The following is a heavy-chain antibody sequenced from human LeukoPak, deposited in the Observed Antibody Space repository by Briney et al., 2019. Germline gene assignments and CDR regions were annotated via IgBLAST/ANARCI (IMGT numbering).Heavy chain of an antibody. V-gene: IGHV1-46*01. CDR2: INPSGGST. Sequence: ASVKVSCKASGYTFTGYYMHWVRQAPGQGLEWMGIINPSGGSTSYAQKFQGRVTMTRDMSTSTVYMELSSLRSEDTAVYYCAGAPAVDCSSTSCYKLNLGIDYWGQGTLVTVSS. CDR1: GYTFTGYY. CDR3: AGAPAVDCSSTSCYKLNLGIDY. D-gene: IGHD2-2*02. J-gene: IGHJ4*02.